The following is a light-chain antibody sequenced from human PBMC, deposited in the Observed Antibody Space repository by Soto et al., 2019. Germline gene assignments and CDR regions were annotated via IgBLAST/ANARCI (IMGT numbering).Light chain of an antibody. Sequence: VLTQSPATLSLSPGQRATLSCRASQSVNSHLAWYQQKPGQAPRLLIYDASNRATGIPARFSGSGSGTDFTLTISSLEPEDFAVYYCQQRGSWPPLTFGGGTKVEIK. V-gene: IGKV3-11*01. CDR2: DAS. J-gene: IGKJ4*01. CDR1: QSVNSH. CDR3: QQRGSWPPLT.